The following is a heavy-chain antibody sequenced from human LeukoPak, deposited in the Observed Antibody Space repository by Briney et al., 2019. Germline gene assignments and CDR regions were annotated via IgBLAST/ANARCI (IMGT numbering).Heavy chain of an antibody. V-gene: IGHV3-7*03. D-gene: IGHD2/OR15-2a*01. CDR1: GFTFSSYW. CDR2: IKQDGSEN. CDR3: AKDRSTTVSNTLGYFDY. J-gene: IGHJ4*02. Sequence: GGSLRLSCAASGFTFSSYWLSWVRQPPGKGLECVANIKQDGSENYYVDSVQGRFTISRDNAKNSLYLQMNSLRAEDTAVYYCAKDRSTTVSNTLGYFDYWGQGTLVTVSS.